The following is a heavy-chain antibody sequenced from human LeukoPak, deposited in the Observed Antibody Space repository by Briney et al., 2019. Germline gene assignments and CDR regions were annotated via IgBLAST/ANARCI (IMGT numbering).Heavy chain of an antibody. CDR3: ARWLPKNYYFDY. D-gene: IGHD6-19*01. Sequence: GGSLRLSCAASGFTVSSNYMSWVRQAPGKGLEWVSVIYSGGSTYYADSVKGRFTISRDNSKNTLYLQMNSLRAEDTAVYYCARWLPKNYYFDYWGQGTLVIVSS. V-gene: IGHV3-66*01. J-gene: IGHJ4*02. CDR2: IYSGGST. CDR1: GFTVSSNY.